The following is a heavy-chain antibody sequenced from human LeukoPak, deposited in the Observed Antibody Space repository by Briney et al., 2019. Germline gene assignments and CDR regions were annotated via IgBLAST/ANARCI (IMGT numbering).Heavy chain of an antibody. CDR3: AKVPTSFYTASWGFDN. D-gene: IGHD5-18*01. J-gene: IGHJ4*02. CDR1: GFTYSSYA. V-gene: IGHV3-23*01. Sequence: PGGSLRLSCAASGFTYSSYAMSWVRQAPGKGLESVSAISGSESSTYYADSVRGRFTISRDNSKNTLYLQMNSLRSEDTAVYYCAKVPTSFYTASWGFDNWGQGTLVTVSS. CDR2: ISGSESST.